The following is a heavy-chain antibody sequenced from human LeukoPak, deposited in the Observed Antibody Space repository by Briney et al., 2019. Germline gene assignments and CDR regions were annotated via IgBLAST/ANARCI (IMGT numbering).Heavy chain of an antibody. J-gene: IGHJ4*02. CDR2: MYNSGST. Sequence: SETLSLTCTVSGGSISGSYWRWFRQPPGKGLEWIAYMYNSGSTNYNPSLKSRVTISIDTSKNQFSLKLSSLTAADTAIYYCARGIESYGDYGYWGQGILVTVSS. D-gene: IGHD4-17*01. V-gene: IGHV4-59*01. CDR3: ARGIESYGDYGY. CDR1: GGSISGSY.